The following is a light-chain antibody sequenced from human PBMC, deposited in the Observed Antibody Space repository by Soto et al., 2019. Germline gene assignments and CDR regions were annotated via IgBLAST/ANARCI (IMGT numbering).Light chain of an antibody. V-gene: IGKV3-20*01. CDR3: QQYVTTPWA. CDR2: GAS. CDR1: QSVSSSF. Sequence: EIVWTQSPGTLSLSPGERATLSCRASQSVSSSFLAWYQQKPGQAPRLLIYGASNRATGIPDRFSGSGSGTDFNLTISRLEPEDFAVYYCQQYVTTPWAFGQGTKV. J-gene: IGKJ1*01.